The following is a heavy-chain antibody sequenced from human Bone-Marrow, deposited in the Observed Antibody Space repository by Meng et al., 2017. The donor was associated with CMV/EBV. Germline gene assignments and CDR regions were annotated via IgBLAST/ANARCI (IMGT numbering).Heavy chain of an antibody. D-gene: IGHD2-2*01. Sequence: GESLKISCRTTGFTFSDYTFTWVRQAPGKGLEWVSTISGNGGRTYYADSVKGRFTVSRDNSKNTVYLQMTSLRPEDTAFYYCAKPDSHILVVPNPLAHWGQGSLVTVSS. V-gene: IGHV3-23*01. CDR2: ISGNGGRT. CDR1: GFTFSDYT. CDR3: AKPDSHILVVPNPLAH. J-gene: IGHJ4*02.